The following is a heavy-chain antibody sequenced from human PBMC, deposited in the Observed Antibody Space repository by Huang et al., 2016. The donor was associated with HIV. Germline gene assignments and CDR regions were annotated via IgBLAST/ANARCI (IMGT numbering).Heavy chain of an antibody. V-gene: IGHV4-34*02. CDR1: GGSVRGYY. CDR2: IKHLGRP. Sequence: QVHLQQWGAGLVKSAESLCLTCAVYGGSVRGYYWGWLRQSHGKGLEWIGAIKHLGRPNYTPSLKSRVSRAMDGSKKQFSLKLRSISDADTAVYFCARDATKNPRGWFDPCGQGTLVPVTS. D-gene: IGHD3-10*01. CDR3: ARDATKNPRGWFDP. J-gene: IGHJ5*02.